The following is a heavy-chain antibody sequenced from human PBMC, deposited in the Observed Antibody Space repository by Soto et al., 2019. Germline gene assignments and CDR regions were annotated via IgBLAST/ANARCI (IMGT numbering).Heavy chain of an antibody. J-gene: IGHJ4*02. D-gene: IGHD1-26*01. CDR2: IYDSGST. Sequence: NPSETLSLTCTVSGGSISSSYWSWIRQPPGKGLEWIGYIYDSGSTYYNSSLKSRVTMSVDTSKNQFSLNLSSVTAADTAVYYCARRYGGNFDYWGQGTLVTVSS. CDR1: GGSISSSY. V-gene: IGHV4-59*08. CDR3: ARRYGGNFDY.